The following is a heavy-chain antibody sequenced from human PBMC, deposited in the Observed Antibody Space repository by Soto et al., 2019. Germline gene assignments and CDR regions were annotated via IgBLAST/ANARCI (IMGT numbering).Heavy chain of an antibody. CDR1: GGTFSSYA. Sequence: SSVNVSCKASGGTFSSYAISWVRQAPGQGLEWMGGITPIFGTANYAQKFQGRVTITADESTSTAYMELSSLRSEDTAVYYCARVPKEYYYDSSGYWFQHWG. CDR3: ARVPKEYYYDSSGYWFQH. D-gene: IGHD3-22*01. CDR2: ITPIFGTA. J-gene: IGHJ1*01. V-gene: IGHV1-69*13.